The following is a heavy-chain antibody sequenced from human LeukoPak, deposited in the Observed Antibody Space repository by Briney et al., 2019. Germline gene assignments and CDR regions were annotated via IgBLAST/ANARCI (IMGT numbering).Heavy chain of an antibody. CDR1: GFTFSSYS. J-gene: IGHJ3*02. CDR2: ISSSSSYI. Sequence: GGSLRLSCAASGFTFSSYSMNWVRQAPGKGLEWVSSISSSSSYIYYADSVKGRFTISRDNAKNSLYLQMNSLRAEDTAVYYCAFTFGDYYDSSPFDIWGQGTMVTVSS. V-gene: IGHV3-21*04. CDR3: AFTFGDYYDSSPFDI. D-gene: IGHD3-22*01.